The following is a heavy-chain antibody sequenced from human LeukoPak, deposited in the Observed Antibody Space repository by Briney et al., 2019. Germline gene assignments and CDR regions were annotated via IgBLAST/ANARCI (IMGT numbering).Heavy chain of an antibody. CDR1: GGTFSSYA. D-gene: IGHD5-12*01. V-gene: IGHV1-69*06. J-gene: IGHJ6*03. CDR3: ARVSWWLRSWYYYYMDV. Sequence: ASVKVSCKASGGTFSSYAISWERQAPGQGLEWMGGIIPIFGTANYAQKFQGRVTITADKSTSTAYMELSSLRSEDTAVYYCARVSWWLRSWYYYYMDVWGKGTTVTVSS. CDR2: IIPIFGTA.